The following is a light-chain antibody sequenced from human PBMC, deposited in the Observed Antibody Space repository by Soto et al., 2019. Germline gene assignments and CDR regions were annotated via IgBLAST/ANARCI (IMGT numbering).Light chain of an antibody. Sequence: IVLTQSPATLSLSPGKRATLSCRASQNISSYLIWYQQKPGQAPRLLIYGASSRATGIPDRFRGSGSGTDFTLTISRLEPEDFAVYYCQQYGSSPITFGQGTRLEIK. CDR3: QQYGSSPIT. CDR2: GAS. CDR1: QNISSY. V-gene: IGKV3-20*01. J-gene: IGKJ5*01.